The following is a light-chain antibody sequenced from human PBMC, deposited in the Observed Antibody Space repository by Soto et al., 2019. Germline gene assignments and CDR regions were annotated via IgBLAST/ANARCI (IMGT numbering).Light chain of an antibody. J-gene: IGKJ5*01. CDR2: DAY. Sequence: VLTQSPVTLSVSPGERATLSCRASQSFRGLLAWYQQKPGQAPRLLIYDAYNRATGIPPRFSGSGSETDFTLTISSLEPEDSAVYYCQQRHMWPITFGQGTRLEIK. CDR3: QQRHMWPIT. CDR1: QSFRGL. V-gene: IGKV3-11*01.